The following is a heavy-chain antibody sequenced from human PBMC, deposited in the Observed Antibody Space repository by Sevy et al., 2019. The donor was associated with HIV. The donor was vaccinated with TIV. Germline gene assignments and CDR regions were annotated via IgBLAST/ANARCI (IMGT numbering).Heavy chain of an antibody. Sequence: GGPLRLSCAASGFTFSSYAMSWVRQAPGKGLEWVSAISGSGGSTYYADSVKGRFTISRDNSKNTLYLQMNSLRAEDTAVYYCAKESPKLLWFGELLASPIEHYWGQGTLVTVS. D-gene: IGHD3-10*01. CDR3: AKESPKLLWFGELLASPIEHY. CDR1: GFTFSSYA. V-gene: IGHV3-23*01. CDR2: ISGSGGST. J-gene: IGHJ4*02.